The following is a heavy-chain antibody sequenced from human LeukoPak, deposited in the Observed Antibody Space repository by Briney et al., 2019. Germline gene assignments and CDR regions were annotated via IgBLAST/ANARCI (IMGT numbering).Heavy chain of an antibody. Sequence: SETLSLTCTVSGGSISSYYWSWIRQPPGKGLEWIGYIYYSGSTYYNPSLKSRVTISVDTSKNQFSLKLSSVTAADTAVYYCARVHYYDSSGYYPHFDYWGQGTLVTVSS. D-gene: IGHD3-22*01. CDR3: ARVHYYDSSGYYPHFDY. CDR2: IYYSGST. J-gene: IGHJ4*02. CDR1: GGSISSYY. V-gene: IGHV4-59*01.